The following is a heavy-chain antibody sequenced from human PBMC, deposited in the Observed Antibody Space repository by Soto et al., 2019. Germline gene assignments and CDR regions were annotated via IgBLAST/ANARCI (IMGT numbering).Heavy chain of an antibody. V-gene: IGHV1-18*01. CDR3: ARGESYYDFWSGYASYYYHYMDV. D-gene: IGHD3-3*01. J-gene: IGHJ6*03. Sequence: ASVKVSCKASGYTFTSYGISWVRQAPGQGLEWMGWISAYNGNTNYAQKLQGRVTMTTDTSTSTAYMELRSLRSDDTAVYYCARGESYYDFWSGYASYYYHYMDVWGKGTTVTVSS. CDR2: ISAYNGNT. CDR1: GYTFTSYG.